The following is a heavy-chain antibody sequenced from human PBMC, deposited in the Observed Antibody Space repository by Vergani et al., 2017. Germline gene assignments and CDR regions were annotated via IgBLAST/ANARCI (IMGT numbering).Heavy chain of an antibody. CDR2: IRSKTYGATT. Sequence: EVQLVESGGDLVQPGRSLRLSCQTSGFNFGEYGVSWVRQAPGKGLEWIGIIRSKTYGATTEYAASVRGRFTISRDDSKGIAYLQMSSLKKEDTAVYRCAVEIYDYGGSRDFDYWGQGTLVVVSS. CDR3: AVEIYDYGGSRDFDY. CDR1: GFNFGEYG. V-gene: IGHV3-49*04. D-gene: IGHD4-23*01. J-gene: IGHJ4*02.